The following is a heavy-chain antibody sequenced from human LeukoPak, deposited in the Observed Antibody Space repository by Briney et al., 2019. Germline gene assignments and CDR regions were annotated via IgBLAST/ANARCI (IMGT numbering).Heavy chain of an antibody. J-gene: IGHJ4*02. Sequence: ASVEVSCKASGYTFTGNHLHWVRQAPGQGLEWVGIISPSGDRTNYAQKFQGRVTMTRDTSTNTVYMELSSLRSEDTAVYYCAGDSQQPWLARFDYWGQGTLVTVSS. CDR2: ISPSGDRT. CDR1: GYTFTGNH. V-gene: IGHV1-46*01. CDR3: AGDSQQPWLARFDY. D-gene: IGHD6-19*01.